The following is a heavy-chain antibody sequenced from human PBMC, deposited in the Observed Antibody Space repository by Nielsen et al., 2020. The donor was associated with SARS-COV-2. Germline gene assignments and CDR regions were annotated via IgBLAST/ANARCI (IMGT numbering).Heavy chain of an antibody. J-gene: IGHJ6*02. CDR3: ARDRLGELHTPVYYYYGMDV. V-gene: IGHV1-3*01. D-gene: IGHD3-10*01. Sequence: VKVSCKASGYTFTSYAMHWVRQAPGQRLEWMGWINAGNGNTKYSQKFQGRVTITRDTSASTAYMELSSLRSEDTAVYYCARDRLGELHTPVYYYYGMDVWGQGTTVTVSS. CDR1: GYTFTSYA. CDR2: INAGNGNT.